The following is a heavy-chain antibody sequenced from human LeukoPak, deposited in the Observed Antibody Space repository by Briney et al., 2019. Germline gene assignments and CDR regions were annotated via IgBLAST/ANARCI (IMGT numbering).Heavy chain of an antibody. CDR3: AKPTYCGGDCYSPDY. D-gene: IGHD2-21*02. V-gene: IGHV3-23*01. CDR2: ISASGGST. CDR1: GFTFSSYA. Sequence: GGSLRLSCAASGFTFSSYAMSWVRQAPGKGLEWVSAISASGGSTYYADSVKGRFTISRDNSKDTLYLLMNSLRAEDTAVYHCAKPTYCGGDCYSPDYWGQGTLVTVSS. J-gene: IGHJ4*02.